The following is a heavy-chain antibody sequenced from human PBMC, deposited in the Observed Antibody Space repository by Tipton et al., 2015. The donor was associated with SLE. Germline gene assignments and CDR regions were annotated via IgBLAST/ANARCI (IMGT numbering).Heavy chain of an antibody. V-gene: IGHV4-34*01. Sequence: TLSLTCAVYGDSLVGDYWTWIRQSPGKGLEWIGEIKHSGYTYYNPSLKSRVTMSVDTSKNQFSLKLGSVTAADTAVYFCARQWPGDVSALDIWGQGTMVTVSS. CDR2: IKHSGYT. D-gene: IGHD4-17*01. CDR1: GDSLVGDY. J-gene: IGHJ3*02. CDR3: ARQWPGDVSALDI.